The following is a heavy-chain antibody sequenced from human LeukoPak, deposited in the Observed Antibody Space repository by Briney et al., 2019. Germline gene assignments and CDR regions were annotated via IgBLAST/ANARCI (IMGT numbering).Heavy chain of an antibody. V-gene: IGHV1-69*05. Sequence: GSSVKVSCKASGGTFSSYTISWVRQAPGQGLEWMGRIIPIFGTANYAQKFQGRVTITTDESTSTAYMELSSLRSEDTAVYYCASGSDSSGFGFDYWGQGTLVTVSS. J-gene: IGHJ4*02. D-gene: IGHD3-22*01. CDR1: GGTFSSYT. CDR2: IIPIFGTA. CDR3: ASGSDSSGFGFDY.